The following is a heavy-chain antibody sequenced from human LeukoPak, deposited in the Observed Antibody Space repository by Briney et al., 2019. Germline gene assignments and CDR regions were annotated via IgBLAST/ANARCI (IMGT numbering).Heavy chain of an antibody. CDR1: GGSFSGYY. CDR3: ARGVHSSSWYYVVYFDY. J-gene: IGHJ4*02. CDR2: IYYSGST. V-gene: IGHV4-34*01. D-gene: IGHD6-13*01. Sequence: PSETLSLTCAVYGGSFSGYYWSWIRQPPGKGLEWIGYIYYSGSTYYNPSLKSRVTISVDTSKNQFSLKLSSVTAADTAVYYCARGVHSSSWYYVVYFDYWGQGTLVTVSS.